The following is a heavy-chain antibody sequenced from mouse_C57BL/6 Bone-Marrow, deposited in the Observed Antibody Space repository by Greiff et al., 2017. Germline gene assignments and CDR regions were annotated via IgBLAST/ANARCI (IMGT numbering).Heavy chain of an antibody. Sequence: VQLQQSGAELVRPRASVTLSCKASGYTFTDYEMHWVKQTPVHGLEWIGAIDPETGGTAYNQKFKGKAILTADKSSSTAYMELRSLTSEDSAVYYCTREGVTKFDCWGKGTTLTVSS. CDR2: IDPETGGT. CDR3: TREGVTKFDC. D-gene: IGHD2-3*01. V-gene: IGHV1-15*01. CDR1: GYTFTDYE. J-gene: IGHJ2*01.